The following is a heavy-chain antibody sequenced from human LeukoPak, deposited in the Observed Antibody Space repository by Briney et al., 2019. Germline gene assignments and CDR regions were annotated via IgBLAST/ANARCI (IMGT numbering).Heavy chain of an antibody. J-gene: IGHJ4*02. CDR1: GYTFRSYD. D-gene: IGHD6-19*01. CDR2: ISAYDGKT. CDR3: AGTVAVAGLPQGIDY. V-gene: IGHV1-18*01. Sequence: ASVKVSCKASGYTFRSYDINWVRQAPGQGLEWMGWISAYDGKTNYAQKVQGRVTMTTDTSTSTAYMELRSLRSDDTAVYYCAGTVAVAGLPQGIDYWGQGTLVTVSS.